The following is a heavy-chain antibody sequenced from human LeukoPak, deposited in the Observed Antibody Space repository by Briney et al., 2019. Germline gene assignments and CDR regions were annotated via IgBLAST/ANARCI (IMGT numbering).Heavy chain of an antibody. D-gene: IGHD3-10*01. V-gene: IGHV3-30-3*01. Sequence: GGSLRLSCAASGFTFSSYAMHWVRQAPGKGLEWVAVISYDGSNKYYADSVKGRFTISRDNSKNTLYLHMNSLRAEDTAVYYCARGRLALYGSGTRPAFDIWGQGTMVTVSS. J-gene: IGHJ3*02. CDR1: GFTFSSYA. CDR2: ISYDGSNK. CDR3: ARGRLALYGSGTRPAFDI.